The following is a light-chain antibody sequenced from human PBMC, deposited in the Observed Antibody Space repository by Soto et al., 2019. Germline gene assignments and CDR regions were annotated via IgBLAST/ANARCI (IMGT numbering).Light chain of an antibody. J-gene: IGKJ3*01. CDR3: QQFGMSPFT. CDR1: QSVRGNY. V-gene: IGKV3-20*01. CDR2: GPS. Sequence: EVVLTQSPGTLSLSPGESATLSCRASQSVRGNYFAWYQQRPGQAPRLLVYGPSVRAACIPDRFRGSGSRTGLNLTITRVEPEVFAVYYCQQFGMSPFTFGPGTTLDIK.